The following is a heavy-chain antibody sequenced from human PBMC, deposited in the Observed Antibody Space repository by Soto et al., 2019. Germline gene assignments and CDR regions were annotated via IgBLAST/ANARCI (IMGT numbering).Heavy chain of an antibody. D-gene: IGHD3-16*01. CDR1: GGSISSSSYY. CDR2: IYYSGST. J-gene: IGHJ4*02. V-gene: IGHV4-39*01. CDR3: ARLLFTFGELFYYFDY. Sequence: SETLSLTCTVSGGSISSSSYYWGWIRQPPGKGLEWIGSIYYSGSTYYNPSLKSRVTISVDTSKNQFSLKLSSVTAADTAVYYCARLLFTFGELFYYFDYWGQGTLVTVSS.